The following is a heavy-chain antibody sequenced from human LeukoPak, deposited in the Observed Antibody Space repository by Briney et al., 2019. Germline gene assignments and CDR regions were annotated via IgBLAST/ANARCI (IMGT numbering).Heavy chain of an antibody. CDR2: IKSKSDGGTT. CDR3: AHGLWHYDAFDV. CDR1: GSTFTNAW. Sequence: GGSLRLSCAASGSTFTNAWMNWVRQASGKGLEWVGRIKSKSDGGTTDYAAPVKGRFTISRDDPKITLYLQMSSLKTEDTAVYYCAHGLWHYDAFDVWGQGTMVTVSS. D-gene: IGHD3-10*01. J-gene: IGHJ3*01. V-gene: IGHV3-15*01.